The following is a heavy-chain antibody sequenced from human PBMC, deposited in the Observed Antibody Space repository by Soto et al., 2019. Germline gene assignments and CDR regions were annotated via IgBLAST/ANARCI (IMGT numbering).Heavy chain of an antibody. CDR3: AKLVESSLMDV. V-gene: IGHV3-30*18. CDR1: GFTFSSYG. CDR2: ISYDGSNK. D-gene: IGHD3-10*01. J-gene: IGHJ6*02. Sequence: QVQLVESGGGVVQPGRSLRLSCAASGFTFSSYGMHWVRQAPGKGLEWVAVISYDGSNKYYADSVKGRFTISRDKSKNPLYLQMNSLRAEDTAVYYCAKLVESSLMDVWGQGTTVTVSS.